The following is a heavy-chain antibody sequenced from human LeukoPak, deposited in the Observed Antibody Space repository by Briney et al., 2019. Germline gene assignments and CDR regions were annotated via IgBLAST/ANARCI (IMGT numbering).Heavy chain of an antibody. CDR3: ATDKPYYDILTGHQRPYYMDV. CDR1: VFTFSSYG. D-gene: IGHD3-9*01. Sequence: GSLRLSCAASVFTFSSYGMHWVRQAPGKGLEWVAFIRYDGSNKYYADSVKGRFTISRDNSKNTPYLQMNSLRAEDTAVYYCATDKPYYDILTGHQRPYYMDVWGKGTTVTVSS. CDR2: IRYDGSNK. J-gene: IGHJ6*03. V-gene: IGHV3-30*02.